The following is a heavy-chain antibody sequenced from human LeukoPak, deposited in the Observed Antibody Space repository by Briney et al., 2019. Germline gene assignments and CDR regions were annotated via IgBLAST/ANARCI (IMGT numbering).Heavy chain of an antibody. CDR1: GASISSYY. V-gene: IGHV4-59*01. Sequence: SETLSLTCTVSGASISSYYWSWIRQPPGKGLEWIGYIYYSGSTNYNPSLKSRVTISVDTSKHQCSLKLSSVTAADTAVYYCARVWEYSSSWYFDYWGQGTLVTVSS. D-gene: IGHD6-13*01. J-gene: IGHJ4*02. CDR2: IYYSGST. CDR3: ARVWEYSSSWYFDY.